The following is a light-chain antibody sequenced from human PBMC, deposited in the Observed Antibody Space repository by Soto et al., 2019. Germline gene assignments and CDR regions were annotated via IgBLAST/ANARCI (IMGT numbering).Light chain of an antibody. CDR3: QQYVSSPWA. J-gene: IGKJ1*01. CDR1: QSVSSSF. V-gene: IGKV3-20*01. Sequence: EIVLTQSPATLSFSPGEIATLSCRASQSVSSSFLAWYQQKAGQAPRLLIYGASRRATGIPDRFSGSGSGTDFTLTISRLEPEDFAVYYCQQYVSSPWACGQGTKVDIK. CDR2: GAS.